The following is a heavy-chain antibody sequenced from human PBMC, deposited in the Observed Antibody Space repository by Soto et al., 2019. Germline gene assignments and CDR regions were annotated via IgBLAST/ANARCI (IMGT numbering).Heavy chain of an antibody. J-gene: IGHJ4*02. CDR1: GYTFTGYY. V-gene: IGHV1-2*04. D-gene: IGHD4-17*01. Sequence: ASVKVSCKASGYTFTGYYMHWARQAPGQGLEWMGWINPNSGGTNYAQKFQGWVTMTRDTSISTAYMELSRLRSDDTAVYYCARDAPDDYGDYGFDYWGQGTLVTVSS. CDR3: ARDAPDDYGDYGFDY. CDR2: INPNSGGT.